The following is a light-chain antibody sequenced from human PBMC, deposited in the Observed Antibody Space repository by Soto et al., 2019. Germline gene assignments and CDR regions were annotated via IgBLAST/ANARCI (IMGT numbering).Light chain of an antibody. CDR1: QDIRKH. CDR2: DAS. Sequence: DIPMTPSPSSLSASVGDRVTITCPASQDIRKHLAWYQQKPGKAPKLLISDASDLQTGDPSRFSGRGSGADYFFSISSLQPEDVGTYYCQQYDNFPQTFGQGTRVDIK. J-gene: IGKJ1*01. CDR3: QQYDNFPQT. V-gene: IGKV1-33*01.